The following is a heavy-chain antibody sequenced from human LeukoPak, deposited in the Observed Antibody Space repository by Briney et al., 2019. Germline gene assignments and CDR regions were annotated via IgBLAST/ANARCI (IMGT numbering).Heavy chain of an antibody. CDR3: AKGKKITVAGLFDC. V-gene: IGHV3-9*01. J-gene: IGHJ4*02. CDR1: GFTFDDYA. Sequence: SLRLSCAASGFTFDDYAMHGVRQVPGKGREGGPGIRWNSGSIGYADYVQGRFTISRDNAKNSLYLHMNSLSAEDTALYYCAKGKKITVAGLFDCWGQGTLVTVSS. D-gene: IGHD6-19*01. CDR2: IRWNSGSI.